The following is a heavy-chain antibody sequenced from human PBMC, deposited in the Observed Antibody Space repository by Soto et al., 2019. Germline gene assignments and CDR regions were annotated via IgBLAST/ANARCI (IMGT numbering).Heavy chain of an antibody. CDR3: AEGTAVARQHFAN. V-gene: IGHV3-30*18. J-gene: IGHJ4*02. D-gene: IGHD6-19*01. Sequence: QVQLVESGGGVVQPERSLGLSCAASGFTFRSYGMHWVRQAPGKGLEWVAAISADGIDKYYADSVKGRFTISRDNSKNALYLQMNSLRPADTAVYYCAEGTAVARQHFANWGQGTLVTVSS. CDR2: ISADGIDK. CDR1: GFTFRSYG.